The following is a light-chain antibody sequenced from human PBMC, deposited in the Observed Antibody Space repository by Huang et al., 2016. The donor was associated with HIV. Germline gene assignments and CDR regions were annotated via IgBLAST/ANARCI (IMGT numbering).Light chain of an antibody. J-gene: IGKJ4*01. V-gene: IGKV1-39*01. CDR3: QQSFSTPLT. CDR1: QSIITF. CDR2: GTS. Sequence: DIQMTQSPSSLSASVGYRVTITCRAGQSIITFLNWYQQRTGKAPKLLIYGTSNLQSGVPSRFSGSGSGTAFTLTINTLQPEDFATYYCQQSFSTPLTFGGGTKVAIK.